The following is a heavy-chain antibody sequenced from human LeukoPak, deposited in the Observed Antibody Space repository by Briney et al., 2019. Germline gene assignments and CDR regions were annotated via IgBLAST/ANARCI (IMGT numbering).Heavy chain of an antibody. V-gene: IGHV4-39*07. CDR3: ARGHSSGYYSDY. CDR1: GGSISSSSYY. CDR2: IYYSGST. D-gene: IGHD3-22*01. J-gene: IGHJ4*02. Sequence: SETLSLTCTVSGGSISSSSYYWGWIRQPPGKGLEWIGSIYYSGSTYYNPSLKSRVTISVDTSKNQFSLKLSSVTAADTAVYYCARGHSSGYYSDYWGQGTLVTVSS.